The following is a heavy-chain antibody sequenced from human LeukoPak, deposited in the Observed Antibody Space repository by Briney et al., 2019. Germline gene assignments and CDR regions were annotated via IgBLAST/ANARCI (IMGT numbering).Heavy chain of an antibody. CDR1: GFTFSKYE. V-gene: IGHV3-48*03. J-gene: IGHJ4*02. D-gene: IGHD6-25*01. CDR2: ISSSGDTK. CDR3: TSRGSAYYFDY. Sequence: GGSLRLSCAASGFTFSKYELNWVRQAPGKGLEWVSYISSSGDTKYYADSVKGRFTISRDNAKSSLYLQMDRLRAEDTATYYCTSRGSAYYFDYSGQGTLVTVSS.